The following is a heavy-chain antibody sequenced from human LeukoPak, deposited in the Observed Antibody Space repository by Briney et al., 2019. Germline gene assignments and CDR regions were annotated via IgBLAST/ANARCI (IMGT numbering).Heavy chain of an antibody. CDR1: RFTFSSYA. CDR3: AKAIAAPVWYFDL. J-gene: IGHJ2*01. Sequence: GGSLRLSCAASRFTFSSYAMSWVRQAPGKGLEWVSTISGRGDSTYYADSVKGRFTISRDNSRNTLYLQMNTLRAEDTAVYYCAKAIAAPVWYFDLWGRGTLSLSPQ. V-gene: IGHV3-23*01. CDR2: ISGRGDST. D-gene: IGHD6-13*01.